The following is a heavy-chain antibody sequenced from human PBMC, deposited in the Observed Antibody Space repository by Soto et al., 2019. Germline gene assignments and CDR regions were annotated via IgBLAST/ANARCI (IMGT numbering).Heavy chain of an antibody. Sequence: SVKVSCKASGGTFSSYTISWVRQAPGQGLEWMGRIIPILGIANYAQKFQGRVTITADKSTSTAYMELSSLRSEDTAVYYCARDRPDYYGSGSPDYYYYMDVWGKGTTVTVSS. J-gene: IGHJ6*03. CDR2: IIPILGIA. D-gene: IGHD3-10*01. CDR1: GGTFSSYT. CDR3: ARDRPDYYGSGSPDYYYYMDV. V-gene: IGHV1-69*04.